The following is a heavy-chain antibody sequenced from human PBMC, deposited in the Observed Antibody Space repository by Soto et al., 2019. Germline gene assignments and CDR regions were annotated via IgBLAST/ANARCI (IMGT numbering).Heavy chain of an antibody. CDR3: ARGGIRLLWFGEYVDAFDI. V-gene: IGHV3-7*01. CDR1: GFTFSSYW. Sequence: EVQLVESGGGLVQPGGSLRLSCAASGFTFSSYWMSWVRQAPGKGLEWVSNIKQDGSEKYYVDSVKGRFTISRDNAKNSRYLQMNSLRAEAKGVYYCARGGIRLLWFGEYVDAFDIWGQGTMVTVSS. J-gene: IGHJ3*02. CDR2: IKQDGSEK. D-gene: IGHD3-10*01.